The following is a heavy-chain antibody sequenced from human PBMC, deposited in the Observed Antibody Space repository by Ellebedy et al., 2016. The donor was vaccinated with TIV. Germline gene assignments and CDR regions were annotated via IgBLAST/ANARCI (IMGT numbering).Heavy chain of an antibody. D-gene: IGHD2/OR15-2a*01. CDR2: INPNSGGT. CDR3: ARERVYGPRRYFDY. Sequence: ASVKVSXKASRYTFTGYYMHWVRQAPGQGLEWMGWINPNSGGTNYAQKFQGRVTMTRDTSISTAYMELSRLRSDDTAVYYCARERVYGPRRYFDYWGQGTLVTVSS. V-gene: IGHV1-2*02. CDR1: RYTFTGYY. J-gene: IGHJ4*02.